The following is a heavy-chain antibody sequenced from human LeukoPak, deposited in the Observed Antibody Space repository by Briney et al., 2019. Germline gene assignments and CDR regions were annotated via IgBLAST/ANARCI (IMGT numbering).Heavy chain of an antibody. D-gene: IGHD2-2*01. Sequence: GGSLRLSCAASGFTFSTFSMHWVRQVPGKGLVWVSHIDSDGSTTNYADSVRGRFTISRDNAKNTLYLQMNSLRAEDTAVYYCAKMGRCIGTTCYRPEYYYYYMDVWGNGTTVTVSS. J-gene: IGHJ6*03. CDR1: GFTFSTFS. V-gene: IGHV3-74*01. CDR2: IDSDGSTT. CDR3: AKMGRCIGTTCYRPEYYYYYMDV.